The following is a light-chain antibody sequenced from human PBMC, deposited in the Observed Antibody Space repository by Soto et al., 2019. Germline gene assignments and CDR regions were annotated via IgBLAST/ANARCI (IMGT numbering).Light chain of an antibody. CDR2: DFS. J-gene: IGLJ3*02. V-gene: IGLV2-14*01. CDR1: SSDVGGYNY. CDR3: LSYPASSNRDLV. Sequence: QSALTQPASVSGSPGQSITISCTGTSSDVGGYNYVSWYQQHPGKAPKVLIYDFSNRPSAVSDRFSGSKSGDTASLPISRLQAEDEGEYHCLSYPASSNRDLVFGGGTKLTVL.